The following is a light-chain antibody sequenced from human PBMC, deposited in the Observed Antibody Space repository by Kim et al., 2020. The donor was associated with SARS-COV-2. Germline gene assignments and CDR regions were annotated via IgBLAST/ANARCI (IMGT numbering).Light chain of an antibody. J-gene: IGLJ3*02. CDR1: NLGSKS. V-gene: IGLV3-21*04. CDR3: HVWDGTADQGV. CDR2: YDS. Sequence: APGKTPTFTCGGNNLGSKSVHWYQQKPGQAPVLASYYDSDRPSGIPERLSGSNSDNTAALTIARVEAGDEADDYCHVWDGTADQGVFGGGTRLTVL.